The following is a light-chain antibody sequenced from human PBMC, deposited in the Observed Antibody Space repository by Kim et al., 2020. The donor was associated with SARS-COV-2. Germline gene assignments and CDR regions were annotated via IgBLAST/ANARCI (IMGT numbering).Light chain of an antibody. V-gene: IGLV2-14*03. CDR3: TSYTSSNTYV. CDR2: DVT. CDR1: SSDVGGYNY. J-gene: IGLJ1*01. Sequence: QSVLTQPDSVSGSPGQSITISCTGTSSDVGGYNYVSWYQQHPNKAPKLVIYDVTERPSGVSNRFSGSKSGNTSSLTISGLQTEDEGDYYCTSYTSSNTYVFGTGTKVTVL.